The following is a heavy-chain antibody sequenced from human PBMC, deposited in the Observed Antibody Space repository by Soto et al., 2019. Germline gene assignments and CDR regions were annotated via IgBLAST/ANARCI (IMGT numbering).Heavy chain of an antibody. Sequence: GGSLRLSRATPGFPFSDFYLSWVRQAPGKGPEGVSYISDDGNTIYYVDSVKGRFTISRDNAKNSLDIQITNLRAEDKAVNNRAKPRSPFSSYGIDDWGQGTPVPVSS. CDR3: AKPRSPFSSYGIDD. V-gene: IGHV3-11*01. J-gene: IGHJ4*02. CDR1: GFPFSDFY. D-gene: IGHD3-3*02. CDR2: ISDDGNTI.